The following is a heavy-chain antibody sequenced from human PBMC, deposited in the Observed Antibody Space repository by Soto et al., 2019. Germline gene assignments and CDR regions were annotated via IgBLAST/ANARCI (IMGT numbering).Heavy chain of an antibody. Sequence: QVQLVQSGAEVKKPGSSVKVSCKASGGTFSSYAISWVRQAPGQGLEWMGGIIPIFGTANYAQKFQGRVTITADDSTSTAYMELSILRSEDTSVYYCARDKYSGEAAYWGQGTLVTVSS. CDR1: GGTFSSYA. J-gene: IGHJ4*02. CDR2: IIPIFGTA. CDR3: ARDKYSGEAAY. D-gene: IGHD1-26*01. V-gene: IGHV1-69*01.